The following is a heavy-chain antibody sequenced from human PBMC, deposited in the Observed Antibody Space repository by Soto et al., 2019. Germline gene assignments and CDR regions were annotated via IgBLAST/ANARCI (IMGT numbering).Heavy chain of an antibody. Sequence: ASVKVSCKASGYTFTSYAMHWVRQAPGQRLEWMGWINAGNGNTKYSQKFQGRVTITRDTPASTAYMELSSLRSEDTAVYYCARDQIAAASYYYYYYGMDVWGQGTTVTVSS. CDR1: GYTFTSYA. J-gene: IGHJ6*02. CDR2: INAGNGNT. V-gene: IGHV1-3*01. D-gene: IGHD6-13*01. CDR3: ARDQIAAASYYYYYYGMDV.